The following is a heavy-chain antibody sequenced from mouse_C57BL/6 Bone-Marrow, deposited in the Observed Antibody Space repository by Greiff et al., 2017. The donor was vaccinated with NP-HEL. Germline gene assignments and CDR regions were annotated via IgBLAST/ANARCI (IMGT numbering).Heavy chain of an antibody. V-gene: IGHV14-3*01. Sequence: VQLQQSVAELVRPGASVKLSCTASGSNIKNPYMHWVKQRPEQGLEWIGRIDPANGNTKYAPKFQGKATITADTSSNTAYLQLSSLTSEDTAIYYCARDDYDYYYAMDYWGQGNSVTVSA. CDR2: IDPANGNT. CDR1: GSNIKNPY. J-gene: IGHJ4*01. D-gene: IGHD2-4*01. CDR3: ARDDYDYYYAMDY.